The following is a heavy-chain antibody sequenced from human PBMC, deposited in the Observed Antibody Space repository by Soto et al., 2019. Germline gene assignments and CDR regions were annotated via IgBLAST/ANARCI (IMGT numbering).Heavy chain of an antibody. Sequence: SGPTLVNPTQTLTLTFRFSGFSLNTSAVGVGWIRQTPGKALEWLAVVYWDDDKQYRPTLKNRLTITKDTSKNQVVLKMTNMEPLDTAIYYCAYRRYWFDPWGQGTLVTVSS. V-gene: IGHV2-5*02. CDR1: GFSLNTSAVG. CDR2: VYWDDDK. J-gene: IGHJ5*02. D-gene: IGHD2-15*01. CDR3: AYRRYWFDP.